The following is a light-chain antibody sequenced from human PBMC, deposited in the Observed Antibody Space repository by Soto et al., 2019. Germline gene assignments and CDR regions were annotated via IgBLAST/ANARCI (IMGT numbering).Light chain of an antibody. CDR1: QSVSNNY. CDR2: GAS. Sequence: EIVLTQSPGTLSLSPGERATLSCRASQSVSNNYLAWYQQKPGQAPRLLIYGASNRATGIPTRFSGSGSGTDFTLTISSLEPEAFAVYFCQQRSNWGLTFGQGTKVDIK. CDR3: QQRSNWGLT. J-gene: IGKJ1*01. V-gene: IGKV3-11*01.